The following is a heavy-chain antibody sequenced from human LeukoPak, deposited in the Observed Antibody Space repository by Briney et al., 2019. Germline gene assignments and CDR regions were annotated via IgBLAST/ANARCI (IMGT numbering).Heavy chain of an antibody. V-gene: IGHV4-59*12. CDR3: ARAGPYYDFWSGYLPFDC. CDR1: GGSISSYY. J-gene: IGHJ4*02. Sequence: SETLSLTCTVSGGSISSYYWSWIRQPPGKGLEWIGYIHHSGSTYHNPSLKSRVTISVDRSKNQFSVKLSSVTAADTAVYYCARAGPYYDFWSGYLPFDCWGQGTLVTVSS. D-gene: IGHD3-3*01. CDR2: IHHSGST.